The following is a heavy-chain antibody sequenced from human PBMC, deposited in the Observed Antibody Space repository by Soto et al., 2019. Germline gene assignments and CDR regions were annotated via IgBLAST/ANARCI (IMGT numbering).Heavy chain of an antibody. CDR2: TNSDGSST. CDR3: ARPFYYYGSEYYGMDV. V-gene: IGHV3-74*01. D-gene: IGHD3-10*01. Sequence: GGSLRLSCAASGFTFSSYWMHWVRQAPGKGLVWVSRTNSDGSSTSYADSVKGRFTISRDNAKNTLYLQMNSLRAEDTAVYYCARPFYYYGSEYYGMDVWGQGTTVTVSS. CDR1: GFTFSSYW. J-gene: IGHJ6*02.